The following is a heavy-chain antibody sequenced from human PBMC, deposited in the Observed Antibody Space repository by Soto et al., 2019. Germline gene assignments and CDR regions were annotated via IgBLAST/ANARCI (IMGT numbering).Heavy chain of an antibody. CDR3: ARDGAVGYPNWFDP. J-gene: IGHJ5*02. Sequence: TLSLTCAVYGGSFSGYYWNWIRQPPGKGLEWIGEINHSGSTNYNPSLKSRVTISVDTSKNQFSLRLSSVTAADTAVYYCARDGAVGYPNWFDPWGQGTLVTVSS. CDR2: INHSGST. V-gene: IGHV4-34*01. D-gene: IGHD2-8*02. CDR1: GGSFSGYY.